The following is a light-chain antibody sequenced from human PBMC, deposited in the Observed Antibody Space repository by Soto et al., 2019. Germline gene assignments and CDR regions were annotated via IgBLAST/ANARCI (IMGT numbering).Light chain of an antibody. CDR3: QQYNTFPLT. V-gene: IGKV1-5*03. CDR2: KAS. CDR1: QSLSSW. J-gene: IGKJ4*01. Sequence: DIQMTQSPSTLSASVGDRVTITCRASQSLSSWLAWYQEKPGKAPKLLIYKASSLESGVPSRFSGSGSETEFTLTISSLQPDDFATDYCQQYNTFPLTFGGGTKVEIK.